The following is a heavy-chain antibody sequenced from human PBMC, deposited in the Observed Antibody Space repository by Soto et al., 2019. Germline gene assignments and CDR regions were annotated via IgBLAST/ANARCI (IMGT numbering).Heavy chain of an antibody. D-gene: IGHD3-3*01. Sequence: PSATLSLTCAVSGGSISSSSYYWGWIRQPPGKGLEWIGSIYYSGSTYYNPSLKSRVTISVDTSKNQFSLKLSSVTAADTAVYYCARIGDFWSGLSLYGMDVWGQGTTVTVSS. CDR1: GGSISSSSYY. CDR2: IYYSGST. V-gene: IGHV4-39*01. CDR3: ARIGDFWSGLSLYGMDV. J-gene: IGHJ6*02.